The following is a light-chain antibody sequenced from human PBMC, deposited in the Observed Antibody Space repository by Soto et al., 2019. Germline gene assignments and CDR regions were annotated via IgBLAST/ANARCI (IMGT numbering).Light chain of an antibody. V-gene: IGKV3-11*01. CDR1: QSVSSY. CDR2: DAS. J-gene: IGKJ1*01. Sequence: EIVLTQSPATLALSPGERATLSCRASQSVSSYLAWYQQKPGQAPRLLIYDASNRATGIPARFSGSGSGTDFTLTSISIEPEDFAVYYCQQRSNWPPVTFGQGTKVEIK. CDR3: QQRSNWPPVT.